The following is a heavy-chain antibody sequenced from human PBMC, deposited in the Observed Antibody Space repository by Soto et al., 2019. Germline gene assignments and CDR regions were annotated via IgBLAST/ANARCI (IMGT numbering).Heavy chain of an antibody. CDR2: ISAYNGNT. V-gene: IGHV1-18*01. D-gene: IGHD3-10*01. J-gene: IGHJ6*02. CDR3: ARGRVVRGVIEDYYYYGMDV. CDR1: GYTFTSYG. Sequence: GASVKVSFKASGYTFTSYGISWVRQAPGQGLEWMGWISAYNGNTNYAQKLQGRVTMTTDTSTSTAYMELRSLRSDDTAVYYCARGRVVRGVIEDYYYYGMDVWGQGTTVTVSS.